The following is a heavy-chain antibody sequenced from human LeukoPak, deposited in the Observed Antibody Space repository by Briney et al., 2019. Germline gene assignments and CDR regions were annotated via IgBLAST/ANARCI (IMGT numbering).Heavy chain of an antibody. V-gene: IGHV4-38-2*02. J-gene: IGHJ4*02. CDR1: GDYITGGYY. CDR2: IYHSGST. D-gene: IGHD3-9*01. CDR3: ARHYDNLTGFFDY. Sequence: NPSETLSLTCTVSGDYITGGYYWGWIRPPPGKGLEWIGTIYHSGSTYFNPSLKSRVTISVDTSKNQFSLKLSSVTAADTAVYYCARHYDNLTGFFDYWGQGTLVTVSS.